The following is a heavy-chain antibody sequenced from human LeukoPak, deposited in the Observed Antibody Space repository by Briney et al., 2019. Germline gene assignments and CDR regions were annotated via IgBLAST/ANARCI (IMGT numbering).Heavy chain of an antibody. CDR3: ARDSSGYLDAFDI. D-gene: IGHD3-22*01. V-gene: IGHV3-7*01. CDR1: GFTFSSYW. Sequence: GGSLRLSCAASGFTFSSYWMSWVRQAPGKGLEWVANIKQDGSEKYYVDSVKGRFTISRDNAKNSLYLQMDSLRAEDTAVYYCARDSSGYLDAFDIWGQGTMVTVSS. CDR2: IKQDGSEK. J-gene: IGHJ3*02.